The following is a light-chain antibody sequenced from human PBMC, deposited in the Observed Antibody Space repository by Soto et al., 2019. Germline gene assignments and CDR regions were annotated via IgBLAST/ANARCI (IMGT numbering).Light chain of an antibody. J-gene: IGKJ5*01. CDR1: QGISSA. Sequence: AIQLTQSPSSLSASVGDRVTITCRASQGISSALAWYQQKPGKAPKLLIYDASSLESGVPSRFSGSGSGTDFTLTISSLQPEDFATYYCQQGHSNPITLGQGTRLEIK. CDR3: QQGHSNPIT. V-gene: IGKV1-13*02. CDR2: DAS.